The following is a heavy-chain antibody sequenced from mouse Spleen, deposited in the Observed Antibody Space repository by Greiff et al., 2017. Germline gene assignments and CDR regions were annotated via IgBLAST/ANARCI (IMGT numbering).Heavy chain of an antibody. V-gene: IGHV5-9-3*01. CDR1: GFTFSSYA. D-gene: IGHD2-1*01. Sequence: EVQLVESGGGLVKPGGSLKLSCAASGFTFSSYAMSWVRQTPEKRLEWVATISSGGSYTYYPDSVKGRFTISRDNAKNTLYLQMSSLRSEDTAMYYCASLYGNSMDYWGQGTSVTVSA. CDR3: ASLYGNSMDY. J-gene: IGHJ4*01. CDR2: ISSGGSYT.